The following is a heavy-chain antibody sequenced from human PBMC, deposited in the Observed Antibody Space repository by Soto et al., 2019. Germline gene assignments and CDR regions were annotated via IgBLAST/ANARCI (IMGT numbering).Heavy chain of an antibody. CDR2: ISSSGSSI. CDR3: GSVRVGEWGYAMDV. D-gene: IGHD3-10*01. Sequence: QVQLVESGGGLVKPGGSLRLSCAASGLTFSDCYMNWIRQAPGKGLEWVAYISSSGSSINYEAAVKGRVTISRVNAKNSMYRQMNSLRAEGTAMYYCGSVRVGEWGYAMDVGGQGTTVTVSS. CDR1: GLTFSDCY. J-gene: IGHJ6*02. V-gene: IGHV3-11*01.